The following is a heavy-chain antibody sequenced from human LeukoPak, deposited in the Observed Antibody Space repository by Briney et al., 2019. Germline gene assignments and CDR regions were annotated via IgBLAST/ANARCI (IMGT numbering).Heavy chain of an antibody. CDR3: ARDLNREGAFDI. V-gene: IGHV1-46*01. CDR2: INPSGGST. J-gene: IGHJ3*02. CDR1: GYTFTSYY. Sequence: ASVKVSCKASGYTFTSYYMHWVRQAPGQGLEWMGIINPSGGSTSYAQKFQGRVTMTRDTSTSTVYMELSSLRSEDSAVYYCARDLNREGAFDIWGQGTMVTVSS. D-gene: IGHD1-14*01.